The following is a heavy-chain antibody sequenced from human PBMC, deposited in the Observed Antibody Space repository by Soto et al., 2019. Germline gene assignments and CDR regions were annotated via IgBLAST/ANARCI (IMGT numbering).Heavy chain of an antibody. J-gene: IGHJ4*02. Sequence: EVQLLESGGGLVQPGGSLRLSCAASGFTFSSYAMSWVRQAPGKGLEWVSAISGSGGSTYYADSVKGRFTISIDNSKNTLYLQMNSLRAEDTAVYYCAKDRPHVYYGSGHPYSDWGQGTLVTVSS. CDR2: ISGSGGST. V-gene: IGHV3-23*01. CDR3: AKDRPHVYYGSGHPYSD. D-gene: IGHD3-10*01. CDR1: GFTFSSYA.